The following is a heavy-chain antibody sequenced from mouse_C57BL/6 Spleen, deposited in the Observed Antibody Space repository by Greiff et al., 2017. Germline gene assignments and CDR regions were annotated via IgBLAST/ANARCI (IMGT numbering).Heavy chain of an antibody. CDR2: INYDGSST. V-gene: IGHV5-16*01. J-gene: IGHJ2*01. CDR3: ARWNYGCYFDY. D-gene: IGHD1-1*01. Sequence: EVKLVESEGGLVQPGSSMKLSCTASGFTFSDYYMAWVRQVPEKGLEWVANINYDGSSTYYLDSLKSRFIISRDNAKNILYLQMSSLKSEDTATYYCARWNYGCYFDYWGQGTTLTGSS. CDR1: GFTFSDYY.